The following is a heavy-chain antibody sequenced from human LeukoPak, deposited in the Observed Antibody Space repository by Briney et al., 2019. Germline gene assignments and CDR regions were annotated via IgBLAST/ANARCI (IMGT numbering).Heavy chain of an antibody. Sequence: SETLSLTCTVSGGSISSYYWSWIRQPPGKGLEWIGYIYYSGSTNYNPSLKSRVTISVDTSKNQFSLKLSSVTAADTAVYYCARGGVVVVPAVNYYYYMDVWGKGTTVTISS. D-gene: IGHD2-2*01. CDR1: GGSISSYY. CDR2: IYYSGST. J-gene: IGHJ6*03. V-gene: IGHV4-59*01. CDR3: ARGGVVVVPAVNYYYYMDV.